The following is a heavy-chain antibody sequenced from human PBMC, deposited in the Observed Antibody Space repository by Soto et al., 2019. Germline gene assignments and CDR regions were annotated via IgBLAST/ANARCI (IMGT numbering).Heavy chain of an antibody. J-gene: IGHJ4*02. CDR1: GGSISSYY. Sequence: PSETLSLTCTVSGGSISSYYWSWIRQPPGKGLEWIGYIYYSGSTNYNPSLRSRVTISVDTSKNQFSLKLSSVTAADTAVYYCARDRRNSRSFDYWGQGTLVTVSS. V-gene: IGHV4-59*01. CDR2: IYYSGST. CDR3: ARDRRNSRSFDY. D-gene: IGHD6-13*01.